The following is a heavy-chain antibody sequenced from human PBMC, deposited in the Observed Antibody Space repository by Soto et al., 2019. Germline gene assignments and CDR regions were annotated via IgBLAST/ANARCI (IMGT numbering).Heavy chain of an antibody. CDR2: IWYDGSNK. CDR3: ARQLLWFGEGEYYFDY. D-gene: IGHD3-10*01. J-gene: IGHJ4*02. Sequence: GSLRLSCAASGFTFSSYGMHWVRQAPGKGLEWVAVIWYDGSNKYYADSVKGRFTISRDNSKNTLYLQMNSLRAEDTAVYYCARQLLWFGEGEYYFDYWGQGTLVTVSS. CDR1: GFTFSSYG. V-gene: IGHV3-33*01.